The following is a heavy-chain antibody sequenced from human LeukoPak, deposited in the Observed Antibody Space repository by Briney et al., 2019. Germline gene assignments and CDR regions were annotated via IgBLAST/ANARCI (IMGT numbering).Heavy chain of an antibody. V-gene: IGHV3-21*01. J-gene: IGHJ4*02. CDR1: GFTLSSYW. D-gene: IGHD3-22*01. Sequence: PGGSLRLSCEASGFTLSSYWMYWVRQAPGKGLEWVSSISSSSSYIYYADSVKGRFTISRDNAKNSLYLQMNSLRAEDTAVYYCARDGYDSSGYYWVFDYWGQGTLVTVSS. CDR3: ARDGYDSSGYYWVFDY. CDR2: ISSSSSYI.